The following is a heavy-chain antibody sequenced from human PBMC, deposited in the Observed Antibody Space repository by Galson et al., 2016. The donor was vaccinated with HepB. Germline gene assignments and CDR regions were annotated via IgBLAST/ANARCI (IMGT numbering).Heavy chain of an antibody. CDR3: VRAPALPAPSP. J-gene: IGHJ5*02. V-gene: IGHV3-53*01. CDR1: GFTFGGFS. Sequence: SLRLSCAASGFTFGGFSLNWVRQAPRKGLEWVSLLSYGGTTYYPESVKGRFTISRDNSNNILYLQMNSLRAEDTAVYYCVRAPALPAPSPWGQGTLVTVSS. CDR2: LSYGGTT. D-gene: IGHD2-2*02.